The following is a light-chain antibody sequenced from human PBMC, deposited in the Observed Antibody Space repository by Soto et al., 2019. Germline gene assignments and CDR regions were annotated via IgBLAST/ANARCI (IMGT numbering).Light chain of an antibody. V-gene: IGLV2-23*02. Sequence: QSVLTQPASVSGSPGQSITISCTGTSSDVGKYNFVSWYQQRPGKVPKLMIYEVSKWPSGVSNRFSGSKSGNTASLTISGLQAEDEADYYCCSYAGSSTLVFGGGTKVTVL. J-gene: IGLJ2*01. CDR1: SSDVGKYNF. CDR2: EVS. CDR3: CSYAGSSTLV.